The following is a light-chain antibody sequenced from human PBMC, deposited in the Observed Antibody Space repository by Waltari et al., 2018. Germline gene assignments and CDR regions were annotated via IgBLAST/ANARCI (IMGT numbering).Light chain of an antibody. CDR3: GSYTTSNTHV. V-gene: IGLV2-14*01. CDR2: DVS. Sequence: QSALTQSASVSGSPGQSITISCTGSHTDVGASNYVSWYQQHPGKVPKVVIFDVSIRPAGVSHRFSGSKSGNPASLAISGLEPEDEADYYCGSYTTSNTHVFGTGTRVSVL. CDR1: HTDVGASNY. J-gene: IGLJ1*01.